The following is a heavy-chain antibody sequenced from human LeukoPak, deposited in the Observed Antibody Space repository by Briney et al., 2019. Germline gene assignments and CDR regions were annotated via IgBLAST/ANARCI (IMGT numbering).Heavy chain of an antibody. D-gene: IGHD3-10*01. CDR3: ARERLSGVDY. V-gene: IGHV4-61*01. CDR1: GGSISSSSYY. J-gene: IGHJ4*02. CDR2: IYYSGST. Sequence: ETSETLSLTCTVSGGSISSSSYYWGWIRQPPGKGLEWIGYIYYSGSTNYNPSLKSRVTISVDTSKNQFSLKLSSVTAADTAVYYCARERLSGVDYWGQGTLVTVSS.